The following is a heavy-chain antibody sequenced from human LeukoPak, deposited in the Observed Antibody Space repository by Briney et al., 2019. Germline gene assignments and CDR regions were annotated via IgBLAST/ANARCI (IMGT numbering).Heavy chain of an antibody. Sequence: GASVKVSCKASGYTFTSYDINWVRQATGQGLECMGWMNPNSGNTGYAQKFQGRVTMTRNTSISTAYMELSSLRSEDTAVYYCARGPLAAAGKWSWFDPWGQGTLVTVSS. CDR3: ARGPLAAAGKWSWFDP. D-gene: IGHD6-13*01. V-gene: IGHV1-8*01. CDR2: MNPNSGNT. CDR1: GYTFTSYD. J-gene: IGHJ5*02.